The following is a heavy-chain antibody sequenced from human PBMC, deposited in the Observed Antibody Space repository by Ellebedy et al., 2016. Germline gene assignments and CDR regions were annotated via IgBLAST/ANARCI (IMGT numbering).Heavy chain of an antibody. J-gene: IGHJ4*02. V-gene: IGHV3-74*01. Sequence: GESLKISCAGSGFTFSSYWMHLVRQAPGKGLVWVSRINNDGTSTNYADSVKGRFTISRDNAKSTLYLQMNSLRVDDTAVYYCVRGGQLDSWGRGTLITVSS. D-gene: IGHD5-18*01. CDR2: INNDGTST. CDR3: VRGGQLDS. CDR1: GFTFSSYW.